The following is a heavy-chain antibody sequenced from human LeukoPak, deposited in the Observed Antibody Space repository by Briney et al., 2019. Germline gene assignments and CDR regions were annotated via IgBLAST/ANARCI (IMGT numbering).Heavy chain of an antibody. Sequence: SETLSLTCTVSGGSISSSTYYWGWIRQPPGKGLEWIGSINYSGNTYYNPSLKSRVTISVDTSKNQFSLRLSSVTAADTAVYYCASPSISSSTYDYWGQGTLFTVSS. CDR3: ASPSISSSTYDY. CDR1: GGSISSSTYY. D-gene: IGHD6-6*01. J-gene: IGHJ4*02. CDR2: INYSGNT. V-gene: IGHV4-39*01.